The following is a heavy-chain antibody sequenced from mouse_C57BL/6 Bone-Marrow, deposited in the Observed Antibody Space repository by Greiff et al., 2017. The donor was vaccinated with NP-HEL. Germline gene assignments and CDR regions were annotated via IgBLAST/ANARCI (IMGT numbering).Heavy chain of an antibody. CDR2: IYPGNSDT. CDR1: GYTFTSYW. V-gene: IGHV1-5*01. CDR3: TRKRETILDGFAY. J-gene: IGHJ3*01. Sequence: EVQLQESGTVLARPGASVKMSCKTSGYTFTSYWMHWVKQRPGQGLEWIGAIYPGNSDTSYNQKFKGKAKLTAVTSASTAYMELSSLTNEDSAVYYCTRKRETILDGFAYWGQGTLVTVSA. D-gene: IGHD2-12*01.